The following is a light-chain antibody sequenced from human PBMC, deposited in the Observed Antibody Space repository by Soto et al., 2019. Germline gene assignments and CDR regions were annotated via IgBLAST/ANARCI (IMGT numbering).Light chain of an antibody. CDR1: QRVNIT. CDR3: QQYKDWRPLN. CDR2: GAS. Sequence: EIVMTQSPVTLSASPGERVTLSCRASQRVNITLAWYQPRPRQAPRVLIYGASNRASGIPDRFSGSGSGTDFTLTISILEPDDFAIYSCQQYKDWRPLNFGGGKRVAIK. V-gene: IGKV3D-15*03. J-gene: IGKJ4*01.